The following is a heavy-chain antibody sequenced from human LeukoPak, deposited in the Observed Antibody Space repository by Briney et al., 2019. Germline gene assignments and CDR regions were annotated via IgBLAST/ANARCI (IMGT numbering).Heavy chain of an antibody. CDR3: ARGVLITSSVLRFLEWLNVAFDI. J-gene: IGHJ3*02. D-gene: IGHD3-3*01. Sequence: GSSVKVSCKASGGTFSSYAISWVRQAPGQGLEWMGGIIPIFGTANYAQKFQGRVTITADESTSTAYMELSSLRSEDTAVYYCARGVLITSSVLRFLEWLNVAFDIWGQGTMVTVSS. CDR1: GGTFSSYA. V-gene: IGHV1-69*01. CDR2: IIPIFGTA.